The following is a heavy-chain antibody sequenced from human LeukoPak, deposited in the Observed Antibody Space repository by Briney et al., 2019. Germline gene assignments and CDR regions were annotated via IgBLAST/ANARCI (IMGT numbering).Heavy chain of an antibody. J-gene: IGHJ5*02. CDR1: GGSISSGDYY. V-gene: IGHV4-30-4*01. Sequence: SQTLSLTCTVSGGSISSGDYYWSWIRQPPGKGLEWIGYIYYSGSTYYNPSLKSRVTISVDTSKNQFSLKLSSVTAADTAVYYCARGYSSSWGYWFDPWGQGTLVTVSS. CDR2: IYYSGST. D-gene: IGHD6-13*01. CDR3: ARGYSSSWGYWFDP.